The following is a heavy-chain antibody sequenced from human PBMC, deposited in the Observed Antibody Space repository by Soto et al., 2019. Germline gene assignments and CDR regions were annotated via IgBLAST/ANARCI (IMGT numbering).Heavy chain of an antibody. CDR1: GGSVSSTYL. Sequence: QVELQESGPGLVKPSGTLSLTCAVSGGSVSSTYLWSWVRQPPGKGLEWIGDIYHSGSANYNPSLKSRVTISVDNSKNQFSLNLNSVTAADTAVYYCARYNAASGTYSFDYWGQGTLVTVSS. J-gene: IGHJ4*02. CDR2: IYHSGSA. D-gene: IGHD6-13*01. CDR3: ARYNAASGTYSFDY. V-gene: IGHV4-4*02.